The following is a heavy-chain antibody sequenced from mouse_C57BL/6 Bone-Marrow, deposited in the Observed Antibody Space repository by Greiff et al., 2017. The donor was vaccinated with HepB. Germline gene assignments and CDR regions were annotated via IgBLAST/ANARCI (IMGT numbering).Heavy chain of an antibody. CDR1: GYTFTSYW. Sequence: QVQLQQPGAELVKPGASVKLSCKASGYTFTSYWMQWVKQRPGQGLEWIGEIDPSDSYTNYNQKFKGKATLTVYTSSSTAYMQLSSLTSEDSAVYYCARFWVYYYGSSYFDYWGQGTTLTVSS. J-gene: IGHJ2*01. V-gene: IGHV1-50*01. CDR3: ARFWVYYYGSSYFDY. D-gene: IGHD1-1*01. CDR2: IDPSDSYT.